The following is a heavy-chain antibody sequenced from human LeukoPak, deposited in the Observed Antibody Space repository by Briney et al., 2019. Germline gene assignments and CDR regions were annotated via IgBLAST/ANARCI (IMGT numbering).Heavy chain of an antibody. CDR2: IYYTGST. J-gene: IGHJ4*02. D-gene: IGHD1-7*01. Sequence: SETLSLTCTVPGGSITSYYWSWIRQPPGKGLEWIGYIYYTGSTNYNPSLKSRVTISVDTSKNQFSLKLSSVTAADTAVYYCARGVTGTTPFDYWGQGTLVTASS. V-gene: IGHV4-59*08. CDR3: ARGVTGTTPFDY. CDR1: GGSITSYY.